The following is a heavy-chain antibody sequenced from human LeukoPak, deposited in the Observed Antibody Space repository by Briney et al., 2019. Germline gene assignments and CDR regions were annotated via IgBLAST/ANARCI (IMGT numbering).Heavy chain of an antibody. D-gene: IGHD1-26*01. CDR3: ARKPTTSDAFDM. CDR1: GDSISSYY. V-gene: IGHV4-59*12. Sequence: SETLSLTCTVSGDSISSYYCSWIRQPPGKGLEWIGEIYHSGSTNYNPSLKSRATISVDKSKGQFSLKLSSVTAADTAIYYCARKPTTSDAFDMWGQGTMVTVSS. J-gene: IGHJ3*02. CDR2: IYHSGST.